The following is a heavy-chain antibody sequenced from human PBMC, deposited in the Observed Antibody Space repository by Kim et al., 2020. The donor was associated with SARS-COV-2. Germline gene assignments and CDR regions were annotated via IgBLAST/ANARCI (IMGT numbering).Heavy chain of an antibody. Sequence: SLRLSCAASGFTFDDYAMHWVRQAPGKGLEWVSGISWNSGSIGYADSVKGRFTISRDNAKNSLYLQMNSLRAGDTDLYYCAKDMEMYGSGPKKGYYYYGMDVWGQGTTVTMSS. CDR1: GFTFDDYA. J-gene: IGHJ6*02. V-gene: IGHV3-9*01. CDR2: ISWNSGSI. D-gene: IGHD3-10*01. CDR3: AKDMEMYGSGPKKGYYYYGMDV.